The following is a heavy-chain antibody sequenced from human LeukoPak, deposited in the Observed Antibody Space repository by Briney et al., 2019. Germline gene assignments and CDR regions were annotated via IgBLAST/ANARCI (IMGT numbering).Heavy chain of an antibody. Sequence: AGGSLRLSCAASGFSFSTYGMHWVRQAPGKGLEWLAFIQSDGRNKYYADSVKGRFTISRDNSKNTLFLQMNSLRAEDTAVYYCARTTEGGYTYGYFYYYYMDVWGKGTTVTISS. CDR1: GFSFSTYG. J-gene: IGHJ6*03. CDR3: ARTTEGGYTYGYFYYYYMDV. CDR2: IQSDGRNK. D-gene: IGHD5-18*01. V-gene: IGHV3-30*19.